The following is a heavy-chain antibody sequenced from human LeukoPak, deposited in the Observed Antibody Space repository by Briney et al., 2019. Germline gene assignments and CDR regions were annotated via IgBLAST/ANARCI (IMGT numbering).Heavy chain of an antibody. V-gene: IGHV1-18*01. CDR2: ISAYNGNT. J-gene: IGHJ3*02. CDR1: GYTFTDYG. Sequence: ASVKVSCKASGYTFTDYGISWVRQAPGQGLEWMGWISAYNGNTNYAQKLQGRVTMTTDTSTSTAYMELRSLRSDDTAVYYCARGRRAYAWSGYYGDAFDIWGQGTMVTVSS. CDR3: ARGRRAYAWSGYYGDAFDI. D-gene: IGHD3-3*01.